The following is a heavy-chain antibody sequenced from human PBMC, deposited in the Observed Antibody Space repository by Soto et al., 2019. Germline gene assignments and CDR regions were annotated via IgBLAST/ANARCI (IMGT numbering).Heavy chain of an antibody. J-gene: IGHJ4*02. V-gene: IGHV3-30*03. CDR2: ISYDGSNK. CDR1: GFTFSSYG. CDR3: ATGTRSGALDY. Sequence: QVQLVESGGGVVQPGRSLRLSCAASGFTFSSYGMHWVRQAPGKGLEWVAVISYDGSNKYYADSVKGRFTISRDNSTNKMYLQINSSRAEDTAVYYCATGTRSGALDYWGQGTLVTVSS.